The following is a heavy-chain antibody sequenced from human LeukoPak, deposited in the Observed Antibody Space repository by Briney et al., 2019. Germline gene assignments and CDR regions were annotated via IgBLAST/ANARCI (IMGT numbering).Heavy chain of an antibody. CDR2: IWYDGSNK. D-gene: IGHD3-22*01. Sequence: PGGSLRLSCAASGFTFSSYGMHWVRQAPGKGLEWVAVIWYDGSNKYYADSVKGRFTISRDNSKNTLYLQMNSLRAEDTAVYYCARAQGYYDSSGYQRRTYFDYWGQGTLVTVSS. J-gene: IGHJ4*02. CDR1: GFTFSSYG. V-gene: IGHV3-33*01. CDR3: ARAQGYYDSSGYQRRTYFDY.